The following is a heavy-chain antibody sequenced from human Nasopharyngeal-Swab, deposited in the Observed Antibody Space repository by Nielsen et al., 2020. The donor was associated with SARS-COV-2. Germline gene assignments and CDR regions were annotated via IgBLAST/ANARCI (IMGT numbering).Heavy chain of an antibody. Sequence: GGSLRLSCAASGFTFTSYDIHWVRQAPGKGLEWVSVISYDGSTNYYADSVKGRFTVSRDNSKNTLYLQMNSLRAEDTAVYYCARGIIAAAEDWGQGTLVTVSS. J-gene: IGHJ4*02. D-gene: IGHD6-13*01. V-gene: IGHV3-30-3*01. CDR1: GFTFTSYD. CDR3: ARGIIAAAED. CDR2: ISYDGSTN.